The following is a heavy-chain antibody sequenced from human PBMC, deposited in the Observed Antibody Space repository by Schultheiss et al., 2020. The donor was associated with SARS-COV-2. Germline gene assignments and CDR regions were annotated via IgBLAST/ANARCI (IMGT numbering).Heavy chain of an antibody. D-gene: IGHD3-10*01. Sequence: GGSLRLSCAASGFTFSSYAMIWVRQAPGKGLEWVSAISGSGGSTYYADSVKGRFTISRDNSKNTLYLQMNSLRAEDTAVYYCARDRRVTMVRGSYGMDVWGQGTTVTVSS. CDR3: ARDRRVTMVRGSYGMDV. CDR1: GFTFSSYA. CDR2: ISGSGGST. J-gene: IGHJ6*02. V-gene: IGHV3-23*01.